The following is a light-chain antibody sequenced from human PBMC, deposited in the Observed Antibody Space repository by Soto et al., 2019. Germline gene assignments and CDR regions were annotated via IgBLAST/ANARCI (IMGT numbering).Light chain of an antibody. Sequence: EIVLTHSPATLSLSPVERATLSCRTSPSVNSYLAWYQQKPGQAPRLLIYDASNRATGIPARLSCSGSGTDFTLTISRLEPEDFEVYYCQQRSNWLTFGGGTKVEIK. CDR3: QQRSNWLT. CDR2: DAS. V-gene: IGKV3-11*01. J-gene: IGKJ4*01. CDR1: PSVNSY.